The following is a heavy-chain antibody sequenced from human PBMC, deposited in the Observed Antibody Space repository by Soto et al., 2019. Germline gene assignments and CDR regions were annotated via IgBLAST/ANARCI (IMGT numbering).Heavy chain of an antibody. CDR3: ARDANLVDS. J-gene: IGHJ4*02. Sequence: EVQLVESGGGLVKPGGSLRLSCAASGFTFSDYSMTWVRQAPGKGLEWVSSISSTSIYIFYADSVKGRFTISRENAKNSLYLQMNSLRAEDTAVYYCARDANLVDSWGQGTLVIVSS. D-gene: IGHD2-15*01. V-gene: IGHV3-21*02. CDR2: ISSTSIYI. CDR1: GFTFSDYS.